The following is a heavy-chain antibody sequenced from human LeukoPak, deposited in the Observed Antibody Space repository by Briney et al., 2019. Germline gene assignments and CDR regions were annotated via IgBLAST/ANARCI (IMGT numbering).Heavy chain of an antibody. CDR1: GDSISSYY. Sequence: PSETLSLTCTVSGDSISSYYWSWIRQPPGKGLEWIGDIYYSGSINYNSSLKSRVTISLDTSKNQFPLKLSSVTAADTAVYFCARGPYSYDSSGAFDIWGQGTMVTVSS. V-gene: IGHV4-59*08. D-gene: IGHD3-22*01. CDR2: IYYSGSI. CDR3: ARGPYSYDSSGAFDI. J-gene: IGHJ3*02.